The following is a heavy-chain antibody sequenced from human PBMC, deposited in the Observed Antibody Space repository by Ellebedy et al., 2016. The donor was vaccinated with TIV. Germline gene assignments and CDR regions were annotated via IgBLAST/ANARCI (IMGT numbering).Heavy chain of an antibody. CDR2: INAGNGKT. Sequence: ASVKVSCKTSGYTFTRYAVHWVRQAPGQRLEWMGWINAGNGKTKYPEKFQGRVTITGDTPASTAYMEMSSLTSEDTAVYYCARGSAEGRAFDYWGQGTLVTVSS. V-gene: IGHV1-3*01. J-gene: IGHJ4*02. D-gene: IGHD3-10*01. CDR3: ARGSAEGRAFDY. CDR1: GYTFTRYA.